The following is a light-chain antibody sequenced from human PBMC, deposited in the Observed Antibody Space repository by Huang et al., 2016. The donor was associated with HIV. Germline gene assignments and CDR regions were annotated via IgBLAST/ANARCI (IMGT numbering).Light chain of an antibody. CDR2: GAS. J-gene: IGKJ2*01. Sequence: VMTQSPATLSVSPGERATLSFRASESILRNLAWYQQRPGQPPRLRIYGASVRLPGIPDRFRGSGSGTEFSLTISSLQSEDFAVYYCQQYNKWPPYTYGQGTKLEIK. CDR1: ESILRN. V-gene: IGKV3-15*01. CDR3: QQYNKWPPYT.